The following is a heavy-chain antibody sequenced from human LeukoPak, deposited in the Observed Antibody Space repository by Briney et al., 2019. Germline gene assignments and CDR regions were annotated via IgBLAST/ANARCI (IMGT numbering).Heavy chain of an antibody. J-gene: IGHJ5*02. CDR1: GGSISSSSYY. Sequence: PSETLSLTCTVSGGSISSSSYYWGWIRQPPGKGLEWIGSIYYSGSTYYNPSLKSRVTISVDTSKNQFSLKLSSVTAADTAVYYCARDPTYGPWNYEVWFDPWGQGTLVTVSS. CDR3: ARDPTYGPWNYEVWFDP. D-gene: IGHD1-7*01. CDR2: IYYSGST. V-gene: IGHV4-39*07.